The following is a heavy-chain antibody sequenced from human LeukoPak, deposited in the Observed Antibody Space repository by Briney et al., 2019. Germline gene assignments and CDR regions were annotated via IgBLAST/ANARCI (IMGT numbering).Heavy chain of an antibody. CDR1: GGFFSGNY. J-gene: IGHJ4*02. CDR3: ARGVYGDYDQFDY. Sequence: SETLSLTCAVYGGFFSGNYWSWIRQPPGKGLEWIGEINHSGSTNYNPSLKSRVTISVDTSKNQFSLKLSSVTAADTAVYYCARGVYGDYDQFDYWGQGTLVTVSS. V-gene: IGHV4-34*01. D-gene: IGHD4-17*01. CDR2: INHSGST.